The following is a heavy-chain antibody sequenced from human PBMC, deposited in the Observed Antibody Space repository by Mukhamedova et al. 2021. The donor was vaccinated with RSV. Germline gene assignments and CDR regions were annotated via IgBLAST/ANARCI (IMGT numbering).Heavy chain of an antibody. Sequence: TKYTTSVRGRFIISRDNSRNTVYLQMGSLRPEDTAVYYCVSRGALFWGQGTMVTFSS. CDR3: VSRGALF. J-gene: IGHJ3*01. V-gene: IGHV3-64*01. CDR2: T. D-gene: IGHD3-16*02.